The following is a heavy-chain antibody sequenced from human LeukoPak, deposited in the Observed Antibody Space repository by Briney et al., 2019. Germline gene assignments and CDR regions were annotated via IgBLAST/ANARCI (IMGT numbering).Heavy chain of an antibody. D-gene: IGHD3-22*01. CDR1: GGSFSGYY. CDR3: ARPFHYYDSSGYYY. V-gene: IGHV4-34*01. J-gene: IGHJ4*02. Sequence: SETLSLICAVYGGSFSGYYWSWIRQPPGKGLEWIGEINHSGSTNYNPSLKSRVTISVDTSKNQFSLKLSSVTAADTAVYYCARPFHYYDSSGYYYWGQGTLVTVSS. CDR2: INHSGST.